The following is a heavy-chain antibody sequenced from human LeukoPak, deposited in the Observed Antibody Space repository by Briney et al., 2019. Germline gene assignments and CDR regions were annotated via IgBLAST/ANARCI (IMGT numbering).Heavy chain of an antibody. CDR3: AGSIVVVTARSNWFDP. D-gene: IGHD2-21*02. Sequence: KPSETLSLTCTVPGASISSYYWSWIRQPPGKGLEWIGEINHSGSTNYNPSLKSRVTISVDTSKNQFSLKLSSVSAADTAVYYCAGSIVVVTARSNWFDPWGQGTLVTVSS. CDR2: INHSGST. CDR1: GASISSYY. V-gene: IGHV4-34*01. J-gene: IGHJ5*02.